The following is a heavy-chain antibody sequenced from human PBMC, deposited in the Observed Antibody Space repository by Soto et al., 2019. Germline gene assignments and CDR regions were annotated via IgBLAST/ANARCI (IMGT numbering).Heavy chain of an antibody. CDR1: GYSFTSYW. J-gene: IGHJ6*02. CDR2: IDPSDSYT. D-gene: IGHD4-4*01. CDR3: SRARVKLATITHYSYGMDV. V-gene: IGHV5-10-1*01. Sequence: GESLKISCKGSGYSFTSYWISWVRQMPGKGLEWMGRIDPSDSYTNSSPSFQGHVTISADKSIRTSYLQCSSRKPWDTAMYYCSRARVKLATITHYSYGMDVWGQGTRVTVSS.